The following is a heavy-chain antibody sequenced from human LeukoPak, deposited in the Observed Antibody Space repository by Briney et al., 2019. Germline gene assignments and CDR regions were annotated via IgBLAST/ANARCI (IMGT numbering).Heavy chain of an antibody. CDR3: TTGRGYYYGVDY. J-gene: IGHJ4*02. CDR2: ISWNSGSI. D-gene: IGHD5-18*01. V-gene: IGHV3-9*01. Sequence: GRSLRLSCAASGFTFDDYAMHWVRQAPGKGLEWVSGISWNSGSIGYADSVKGRFTISRDNAKNSLYLQMNSLRAEDTALYYCTTGRGYYYGVDYWGQGTLVTVSS. CDR1: GFTFDDYA.